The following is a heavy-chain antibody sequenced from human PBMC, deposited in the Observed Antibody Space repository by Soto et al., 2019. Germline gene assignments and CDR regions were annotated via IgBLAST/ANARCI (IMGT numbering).Heavy chain of an antibody. Sequence: GGSLRLSCAASGFTFSNYAMSWVRQAPGKGLQWLSAISSSGDKTYYADSVKGRITVSRDNSKNLLYLQINTLAAEDTAVYYCAERLWPSPWGYWGQGTVVTVSS. V-gene: IGHV3-23*01. J-gene: IGHJ1*01. CDR1: GFTFSNYA. CDR2: ISSSGDKT. D-gene: IGHD7-27*01. CDR3: AERLWPSPWGY.